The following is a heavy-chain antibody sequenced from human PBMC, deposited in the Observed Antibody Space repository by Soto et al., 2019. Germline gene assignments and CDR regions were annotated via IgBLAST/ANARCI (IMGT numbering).Heavy chain of an antibody. CDR3: ARYYRHFYYYYGMDV. CDR1: GYTFTSYG. V-gene: IGHV1-18*01. CDR2: ISAYNGNT. D-gene: IGHD3-10*01. J-gene: IGHJ6*02. Sequence: ASVKVSCKASGYTFTSYGISWVRQAPGQGLEWMGWISAYNGNTNYAQKLQGRVTMTTDTSTSTAYMELRSLRSDDTAVYYCARYYRHFYYYYGMDVWGQGTTVTVSS.